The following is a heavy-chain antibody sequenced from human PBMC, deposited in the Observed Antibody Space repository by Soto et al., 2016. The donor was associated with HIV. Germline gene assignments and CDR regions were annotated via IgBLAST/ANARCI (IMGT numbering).Heavy chain of an antibody. CDR2: ISGDGDSI. V-gene: IGHV3-43*02. D-gene: IGHD3-10*01. CDR1: GFSFEDYA. Sequence: EVQLVESGGGVVKPGGSLRLSCVASGFSFEDYAMDWVRQGPGKGLEWVSLISGDGDSIDYADSVKGRFTVSRDNRKNSLYLQMNSLRIEDTALYYCTKVGWLLRGPMDVVGPGDHGSPVSS. CDR3: TKVGWLLRGPMDV. J-gene: IGHJ6*02.